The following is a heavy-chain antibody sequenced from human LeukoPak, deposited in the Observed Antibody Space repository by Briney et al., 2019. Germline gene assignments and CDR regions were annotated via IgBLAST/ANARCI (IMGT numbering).Heavy chain of an antibody. D-gene: IGHD6-13*01. CDR3: ARDLIAAAAYYYYGMDV. V-gene: IGHV3-48*03. Sequence: GGSLRLSCAASGFTFSSYEMNWVRQAPGKGLEWVSYIGSSGSTIYYADSVKGRFTISRDNAKNSLYLQMNSLRAEDTAVYYCARDLIAAAAYYYYGMDVWGQGTTVTVSS. CDR1: GFTFSSYE. J-gene: IGHJ6*02. CDR2: IGSSGSTI.